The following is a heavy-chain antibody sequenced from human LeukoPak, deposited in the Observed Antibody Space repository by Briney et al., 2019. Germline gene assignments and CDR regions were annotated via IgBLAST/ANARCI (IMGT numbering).Heavy chain of an antibody. J-gene: IGHJ4*02. CDR3: ALDPGY. V-gene: IGHV3-30*02. CDR1: GFSFRTYG. D-gene: IGHD7-27*01. Sequence: GGSLRLSCAASGFSFRTYGMHWVRQAPGKGLEGVAFIRFDGSNTYYTDSVKGRFTNSRDNSKNTLYLQMNKLRVDDTAVYYCALDPGYWGQGTLVTVSS. CDR2: IRFDGSNT.